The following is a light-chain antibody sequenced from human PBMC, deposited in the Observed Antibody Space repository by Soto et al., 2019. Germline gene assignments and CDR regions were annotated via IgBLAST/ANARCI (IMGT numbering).Light chain of an antibody. CDR2: GAS. CDR1: QSVSSSY. CDR3: LQRSDWWT. Sequence: EIVLTQSPGTLSLSPGERATLSCRASQSVSSSYLAWYQQKPGQAPRLLIYGASSRATGIPDRFSGSGSGTDFTLTISSLEPEDFAVYYCLQRSDWWTFGQGTKVDIK. J-gene: IGKJ1*01. V-gene: IGKV3D-20*02.